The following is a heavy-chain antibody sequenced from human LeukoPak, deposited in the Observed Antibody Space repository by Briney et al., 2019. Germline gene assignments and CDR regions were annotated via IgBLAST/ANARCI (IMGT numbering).Heavy chain of an antibody. D-gene: IGHD3-3*01. CDR3: AKVSVWSGYYSGMDV. V-gene: IGHV3-23*01. CDR2: ISGSGGST. CDR1: GFTFSSYA. J-gene: IGHJ6*02. Sequence: GGSLRLSCAASGFTFSSYAMSWVRQAPGKGLEWVSAISGSGGSTYYADSVKGRFTISRDNSKNTLYLQMNSLRGGDTAVYYCAKVSVWSGYYSGMDVWGQGTTVTVSS.